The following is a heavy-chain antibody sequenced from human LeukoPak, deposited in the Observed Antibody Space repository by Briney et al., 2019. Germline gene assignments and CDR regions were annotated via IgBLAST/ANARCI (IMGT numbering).Heavy chain of an antibody. J-gene: IGHJ6*02. CDR2: IYTCGGT. CDR3: ATDPGEIVPAAKGPRGDYCYGMDV. Sequence: SETLSLTCTVSGGSISSGSYYWSWIRQPAGKGREWIGRIYTCGGTNYNPSLKSRVTISVDTSKNQFSLKLSSVTAADTAVYYCATDPGEIVPAAKGPRGDYCYGMDVWGQGTTVTVSS. D-gene: IGHD2-2*01. V-gene: IGHV4-61*02. CDR1: GGSISSGSYY.